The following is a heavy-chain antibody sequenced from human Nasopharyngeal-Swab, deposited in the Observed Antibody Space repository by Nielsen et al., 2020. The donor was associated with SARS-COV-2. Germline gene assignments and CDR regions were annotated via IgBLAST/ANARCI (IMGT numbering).Heavy chain of an antibody. CDR3: ARDPFPYYYDSSGSFDY. J-gene: IGHJ4*02. D-gene: IGHD3-22*01. V-gene: IGHV3-48*04. CDR2: ISSSSSTI. Sequence: CAASGFTFSSYSMNWVRQAPGEGLEWVLYISSSSSTIYYADSVKGRFTIARDNAKNSLYLQMNSLRAEDTAVYYCARDPFPYYYDSSGSFDYWGQGTLVTVSS. CDR1: GFTFSSYS.